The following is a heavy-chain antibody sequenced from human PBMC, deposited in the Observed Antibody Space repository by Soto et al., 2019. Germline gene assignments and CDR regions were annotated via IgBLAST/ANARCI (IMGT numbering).Heavy chain of an antibody. CDR2: LNPTSGNT. V-gene: IGHV1-8*01. CDR3: ARGRGNTIFGVVIHYYGMDV. CDR1: GYTFTSYD. J-gene: IGHJ6*02. Sequence: APVKVSCKASGYTFTSYDINWVRQATGPGLEWMGWLNPTSGNTGYAQKFQGRVTMTRNTSISTAYMELSSLRSEGTAVYYCARGRGNTIFGVVIHYYGMDVWGQGTTVTVSS. D-gene: IGHD3-3*01.